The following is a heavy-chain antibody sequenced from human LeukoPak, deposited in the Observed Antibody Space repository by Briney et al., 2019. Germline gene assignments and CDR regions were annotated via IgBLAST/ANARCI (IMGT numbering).Heavy chain of an antibody. V-gene: IGHV3-48*01. D-gene: IGHD2-15*01. Sequence: GGSLRLSCAASGFTFSSYGMSWVRQAPGKGLGWVSYISSSSSAIYYADSVKGRFTISRDNAKNSLNLQMNSLRAEDTAVYYCTRVHGGYPFDYWGQGTLVTVSS. J-gene: IGHJ4*02. CDR1: GFTFSSYG. CDR2: ISSSSSAI. CDR3: TRVHGGYPFDY.